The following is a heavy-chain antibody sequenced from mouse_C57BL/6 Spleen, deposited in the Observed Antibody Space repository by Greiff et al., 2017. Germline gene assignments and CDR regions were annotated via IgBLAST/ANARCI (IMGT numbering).Heavy chain of an antibody. J-gene: IGHJ1*03. Sequence: VQLQQSGAELVRPGTSVKVSCKASGYAFTNYLIEWVKQRPGQGLEWIGVINPGSGGTNYNEKFKGKATLTADKSSSTAYMQLSSLTSEDSAVYFWARSGWDVDWYFDVWGTVTTVTVSS. D-gene: IGHD4-1*01. V-gene: IGHV1-54*01. CDR1: GYAFTNYL. CDR2: INPGSGGT. CDR3: ARSGWDVDWYFDV.